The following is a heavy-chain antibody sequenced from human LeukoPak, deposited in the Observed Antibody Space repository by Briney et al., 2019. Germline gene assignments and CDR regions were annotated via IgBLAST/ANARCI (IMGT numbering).Heavy chain of an antibody. V-gene: IGHV1-2*02. J-gene: IGHJ4*02. CDR2: INPNTGGT. D-gene: IGHD6-19*01. Sequence: GASVTVSCKPSGYTFTDYYIHWVRQAPGQGLEWMGWINPNTGGTNYAQKFQGRVTMTRDTSIRTDFMELSRLTSDDTAVYYCARGGFSNGWHDYWGQGTLVTVSS. CDR3: ARGGFSNGWHDY. CDR1: GYTFTDYY.